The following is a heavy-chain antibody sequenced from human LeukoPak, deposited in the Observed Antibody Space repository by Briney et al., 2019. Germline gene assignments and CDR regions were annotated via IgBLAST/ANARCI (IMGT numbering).Heavy chain of an antibody. CDR2: INHSGST. V-gene: IGHV4-34*01. CDR1: GGSFSGYY. D-gene: IGHD6-25*01. CDR3: ARGTSGYYFDY. Sequence: SETLFLTCAVYGGSFSGYYWSWIRQPPGKGLEWIGEINHSGSTNYNPSLKSRVTISVDTSKNQFSLKLSSVTAADTAVYYCARGTSGYYFDYWGQGTLVTVSS. J-gene: IGHJ4*02.